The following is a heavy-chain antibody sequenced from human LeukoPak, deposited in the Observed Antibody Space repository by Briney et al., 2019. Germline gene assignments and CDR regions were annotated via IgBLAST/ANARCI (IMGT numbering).Heavy chain of an antibody. V-gene: IGHV1-8*01. D-gene: IGHD2-2*01. J-gene: IGHJ6*02. CDR1: GYTFTSYD. CDR2: MNPSSGNT. Sequence: ASVKVSCKASGYTFTSYDINWVRQATGQGLEWMGWMNPSSGNTGYAQKFQGRVTMTRNTSISTAYMELSSLTSEDTAVYYCARGPVSTHGMDVWGQGTTVTVSS. CDR3: ARGPVSTHGMDV.